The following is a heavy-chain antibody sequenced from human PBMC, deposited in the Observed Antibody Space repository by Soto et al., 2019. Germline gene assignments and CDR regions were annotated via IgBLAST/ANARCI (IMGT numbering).Heavy chain of an antibody. D-gene: IGHD3-10*01. CDR1: GFTFSSYA. J-gene: IGHJ4*02. V-gene: IGHV3-23*01. CDR3: AKGIRQVATMVEFDS. Sequence: GGSLRLSCAASGFTFSSYAMGWVRQAPGKGLEWVSGISGRGGSSYFADSVKGRFTISRDNSKNTLYLQMNSLRAEDTAVYYCAKGIRQVATMVEFDSWGQGTLVTVSS. CDR2: ISGRGGSS.